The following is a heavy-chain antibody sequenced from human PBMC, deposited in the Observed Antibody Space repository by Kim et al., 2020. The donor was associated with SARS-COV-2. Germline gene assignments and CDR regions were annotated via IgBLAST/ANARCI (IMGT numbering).Heavy chain of an antibody. D-gene: IGHD2-21*02. CDR2: SSYI. CDR3: ARTGGNSS. V-gene: IGHV3-21*01. Sequence: SSYIYYAASGKGRFTISRDHAKNSLYLQMNSLRAEDTAVYYCARTGGNSSWGQGTLVTVSS. J-gene: IGHJ4*02.